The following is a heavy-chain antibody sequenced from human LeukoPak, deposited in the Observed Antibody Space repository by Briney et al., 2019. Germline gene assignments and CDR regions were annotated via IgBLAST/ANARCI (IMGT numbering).Heavy chain of an antibody. V-gene: IGHV3-23*01. CDR1: GITLSNYG. Sequence: GGSLRLSCAVSGITLSNYGMNWVRQAPGKGLEWVAGISGSGGSTNYADSVKGRFTISRDNSKNTLYLQMNSLRAEDTAVYFCAKRGVVIRVILVGFHKEAYYFDSWGQGALVTVSS. D-gene: IGHD3-22*01. CDR2: ISGSGGST. J-gene: IGHJ4*02. CDR3: AKRGVVIRVILVGFHKEAYYFDS.